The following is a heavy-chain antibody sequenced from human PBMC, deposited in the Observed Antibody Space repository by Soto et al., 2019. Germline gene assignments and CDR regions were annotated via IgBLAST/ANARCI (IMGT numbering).Heavy chain of an antibody. CDR1: GYTFTSYG. J-gene: IGHJ6*02. CDR3: ARGEAAAPSYYYYGMDV. V-gene: IGHV1-18*04. Sequence: QVQLVQSGAEMKKPGASVKVSCKASGYTFTSYGISWVRQAPGQGLEWMGWISAYNGNTNYAQKLQGRVTMTTDTSTSTAYMELRSLRSDDTAVYYCARGEAAAPSYYYYGMDVWGQGTTVTVSS. CDR2: ISAYNGNT. D-gene: IGHD6-13*01.